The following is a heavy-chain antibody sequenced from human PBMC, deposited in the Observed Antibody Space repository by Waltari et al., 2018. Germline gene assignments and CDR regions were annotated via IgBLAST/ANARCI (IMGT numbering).Heavy chain of an antibody. CDR3: ARARGAAADPGAFDI. V-gene: IGHV4-31*03. Sequence: QVQLQESGPGLVKPSQTLSLTCTVSGGSISSGGYYWSWIRQHPGKGLEWIGYIYYSGSTYYNPSLKSRVTISVDTSKNQFSLKLSSVTAAVTAVYYCARARGAAADPGAFDIWGQGTMVTVSS. J-gene: IGHJ3*02. CDR2: IYYSGST. CDR1: GGSISSGGYY. D-gene: IGHD6-13*01.